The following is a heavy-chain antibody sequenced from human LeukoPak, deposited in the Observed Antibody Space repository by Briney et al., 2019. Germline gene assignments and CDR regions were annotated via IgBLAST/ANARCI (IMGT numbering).Heavy chain of an antibody. V-gene: IGHV3-7*01. CDR2: INQGGSEK. CDR3: ARDSGLGAHI. J-gene: IGHJ3*02. D-gene: IGHD1-26*01. CDR1: GFTFTTYW. Sequence: GGSLRLSCAASGFTFTTYWMSWVRQAPGKGLEWVANINQGGSEKYYVNSVKGRFTISRDNAKNLLYLQMNSLRDEDTAVYYCARDSGLGAHIWGQGTMVTVSS.